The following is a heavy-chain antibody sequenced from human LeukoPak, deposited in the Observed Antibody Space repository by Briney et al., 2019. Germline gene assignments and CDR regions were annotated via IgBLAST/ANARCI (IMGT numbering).Heavy chain of an antibody. D-gene: IGHD3-16*01. Sequence: SETLSLTCTVSGGSISSGGYYWSWIRQHPGKGLEWIGYIYYSGTTYYNPSLKSRVTILVDTSKNQFSLKLSSVTAADTAVYYCARDRGGASGDDYWGQGTLVTVSS. CDR3: ARDRGGASGDDY. CDR2: IYYSGTT. CDR1: GGSISSGGYY. J-gene: IGHJ4*02. V-gene: IGHV4-31*03.